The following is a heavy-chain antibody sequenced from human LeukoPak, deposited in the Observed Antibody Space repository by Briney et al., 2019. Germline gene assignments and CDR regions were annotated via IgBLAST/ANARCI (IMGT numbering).Heavy chain of an antibody. Sequence: PGGSLRLSCAASGFTFSSYAMSWVRQAPGKGLEWVSAISGSGGSTYYAASVKGRFTISRDNSKNTLYLQMNSLRAEDTAVYYFAKDGIEQQLPLHFDYWGQGTLVTVSS. CDR2: ISGSGGST. CDR1: GFTFSSYA. V-gene: IGHV3-23*01. D-gene: IGHD6-13*01. CDR3: AKDGIEQQLPLHFDY. J-gene: IGHJ4*02.